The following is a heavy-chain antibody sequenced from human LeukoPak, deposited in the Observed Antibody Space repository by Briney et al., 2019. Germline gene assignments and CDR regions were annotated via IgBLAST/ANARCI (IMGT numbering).Heavy chain of an antibody. CDR1: GGSISNYY. J-gene: IGHJ4*02. D-gene: IGHD5-24*01. CDR2: IDYSGST. Sequence: SETLSLTCTVSGGSISNYYWSWIRQPPGKGLEWIGYIDYSGSTNYNPSLKSRVTISVDTSKNQFSLKLSSVTAADTAVYYCARGGYNIWEYYFGYWGQGTLVTVSS. CDR3: ARGGYNIWEYYFGY. V-gene: IGHV4-59*01.